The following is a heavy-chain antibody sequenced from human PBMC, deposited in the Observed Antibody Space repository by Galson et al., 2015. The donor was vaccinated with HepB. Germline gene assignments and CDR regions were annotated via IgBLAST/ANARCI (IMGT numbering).Heavy chain of an antibody. CDR2: IYWDDDK. CDR3: AHRWPPSVRGDEIDAFDI. D-gene: IGHD3-10*01. Sequence: PALVKPTQTLTLTCTFSGFSLSTSGVGVGWIRQPPGKALEWLALIYWDDDKRYSPSLKSRLTITKDTSKNQVVLTMTNMDPVDTATYYCAHRWPPSVRGDEIDAFDIWGQGTMVTVSS. J-gene: IGHJ3*02. V-gene: IGHV2-5*02. CDR1: GFSLSTSGVG.